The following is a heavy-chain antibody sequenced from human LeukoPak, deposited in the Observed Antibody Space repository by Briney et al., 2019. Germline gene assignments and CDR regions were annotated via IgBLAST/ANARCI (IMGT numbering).Heavy chain of an antibody. CDR1: GFTFSSYA. D-gene: IGHD3-9*01. Sequence: GGSLRLSCAASGFTFSSYAMHWVRQAPGKGLEWVAVISYDGSNKYYADSVKGRFTISRDSSKNTLFLQMNRLRPEDAAVYYCAKDRYFDWLPLLGYWGQGTLVTVSS. CDR3: AKDRYFDWLPLLGY. CDR2: ISYDGSNK. V-gene: IGHV3-30*04. J-gene: IGHJ4*02.